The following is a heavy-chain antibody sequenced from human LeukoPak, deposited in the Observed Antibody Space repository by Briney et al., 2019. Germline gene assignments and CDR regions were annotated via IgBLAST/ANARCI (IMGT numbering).Heavy chain of an antibody. V-gene: IGHV1-69*05. Sequence: VASVKVSCKPSGGTFSTYTVSWVRQAPGQGLEWMGGIIPIFGTAKYAQKFQGRVTITTDESTSTAYMELSSLRSEDTAVYYYARVGVPAAPDFGAFDIWGQGTMVTVSS. CDR1: GGTFSTYT. CDR2: IIPIFGTA. J-gene: IGHJ3*02. CDR3: ARVGVPAAPDFGAFDI. D-gene: IGHD2-2*01.